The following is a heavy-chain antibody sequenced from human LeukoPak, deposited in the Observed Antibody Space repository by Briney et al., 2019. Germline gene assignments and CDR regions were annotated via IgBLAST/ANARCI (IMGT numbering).Heavy chain of an antibody. Sequence: GGSLRLSCAASGFTFSSYVMNWVRQAPGKGLEWVSTISGSGGSTYYADSVEGRFTISRDNFKNTLYLEMNSLRAEDTAIYYCAKESSSGYFNWGQGTLVSVSS. V-gene: IGHV3-23*01. CDR2: ISGSGGST. D-gene: IGHD3-22*01. CDR1: GFTFSSYV. CDR3: AKESSSGYFN. J-gene: IGHJ4*02.